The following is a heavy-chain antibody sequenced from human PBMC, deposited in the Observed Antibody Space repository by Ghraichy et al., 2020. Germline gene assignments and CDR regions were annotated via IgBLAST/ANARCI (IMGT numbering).Heavy chain of an antibody. V-gene: IGHV4-59*11. CDR1: GDSISGHH. CDR3: ARTNAFDI. CDR2: IYYSGAT. Sequence: SETLSLTCTVSGDSISGHHWNWIRQAPGKGLEWIGCIYYSGATYYNLSLKSRVTIAVDTSKNQFSLNLIYVTAADTAVYYCARTNAFDIWGQGTMVTVSS. J-gene: IGHJ3*02.